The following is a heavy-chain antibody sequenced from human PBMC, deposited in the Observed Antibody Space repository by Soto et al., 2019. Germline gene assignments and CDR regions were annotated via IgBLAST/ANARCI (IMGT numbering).Heavy chain of an antibody. Sequence: GESLKISCQGSGYSFTSYWITWVRQMPGKGLEWMGIIYPGDSDSRYSPSFQGQVSISVDKSISTAYLQWSSLKASDTAMYYCARFDYYDSSGYLDFGPKWGQGTLVTVSS. CDR2: IYPGDSDS. D-gene: IGHD3-22*01. J-gene: IGHJ4*02. CDR3: ARFDYYDSSGYLDFGPK. CDR1: GYSFTSYW. V-gene: IGHV5-51*01.